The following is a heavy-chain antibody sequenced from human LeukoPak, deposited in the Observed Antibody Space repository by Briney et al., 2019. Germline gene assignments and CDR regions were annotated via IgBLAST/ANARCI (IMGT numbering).Heavy chain of an antibody. V-gene: IGHV1-2*02. J-gene: IGHJ4*02. CDR1: GYTFTGYY. D-gene: IGHD1-26*01. CDR3: AREEVGATAR. Sequence: ASVKLSCTSSGYTFTGYYMHWGRHAPGQGLEWMGGINPNSGGTNYAQKFQGRVTMTRDTSISPASMELSRLRSDDTAVYYCAREEVGATARWGQGTLVTVSS. CDR2: INPNSGGT.